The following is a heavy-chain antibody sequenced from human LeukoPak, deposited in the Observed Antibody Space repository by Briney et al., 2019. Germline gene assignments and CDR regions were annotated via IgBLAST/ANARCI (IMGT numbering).Heavy chain of an antibody. CDR1: GFTFNSYA. J-gene: IGHJ4*02. Sequence: GGSLRLSCAASGFTFNSYAMIWVRQAPGKGLEWVSGISGSGGDTHYAESVKGRFTISRDNSKNTLYLQMNSLRAEDTVVYYCAKGFFSGRATLDYWGQGTLVTVSS. D-gene: IGHD1-26*01. CDR3: AKGFFSGRATLDY. CDR2: ISGSGGDT. V-gene: IGHV3-23*01.